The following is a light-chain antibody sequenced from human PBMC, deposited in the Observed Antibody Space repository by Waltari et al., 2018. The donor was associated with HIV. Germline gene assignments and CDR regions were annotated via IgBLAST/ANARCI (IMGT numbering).Light chain of an antibody. Sequence: QSVLTQPPSASGTPGQRIIISCSGSTSNIGTNNVNWYQQLPGTTPGLLMHSNSRRPSGVPGRFAGSRSGTSASLAISGLQSEDEADYYCSAWDASLGAWMFGGGTKLTVL. CDR2: SNS. J-gene: IGLJ3*02. CDR3: SAWDASLGAWM. CDR1: TSNIGTNN. V-gene: IGLV1-44*01.